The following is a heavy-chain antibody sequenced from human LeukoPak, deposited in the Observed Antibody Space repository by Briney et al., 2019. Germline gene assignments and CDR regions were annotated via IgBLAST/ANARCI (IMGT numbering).Heavy chain of an antibody. D-gene: IGHD3-16*01. CDR1: GFTFRSYW. Sequence: GGSLRLSCAASGFTFRSYWMHWVRQAPGKGLVWVSRINSDGSSSSYADSVKGRFTISRDNAKNTLYLQMNSRRAEDTAEYYCASGGNNYFDYWGQGTLVTVSS. J-gene: IGHJ4*02. CDR2: INSDGSSS. V-gene: IGHV3-74*01. CDR3: ASGGNNYFDY.